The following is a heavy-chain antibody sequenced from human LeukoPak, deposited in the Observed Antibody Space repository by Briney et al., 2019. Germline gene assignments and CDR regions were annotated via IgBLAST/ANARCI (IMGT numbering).Heavy chain of an antibody. D-gene: IGHD5-12*01. V-gene: IGHV3-23*01. Sequence: GGSLRLSCAASGFTFSSYAMSWVRQAPGKGLEWVSAISGSGGSTYYADSVKGRFTISRDNSKNTLYLQMNSLRAEDTAVYYCAKAYVDIVATPPADYWGQGTLVTVSS. CDR2: ISGSGGST. J-gene: IGHJ4*02. CDR1: GFTFSSYA. CDR3: AKAYVDIVATPPADY.